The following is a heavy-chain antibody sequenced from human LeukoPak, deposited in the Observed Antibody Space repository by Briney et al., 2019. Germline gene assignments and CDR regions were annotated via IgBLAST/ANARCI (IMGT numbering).Heavy chain of an antibody. Sequence: SETLSLTCTVSGGSISGYYWTWIRQPPGRGLDWVANIYNSGTSNYNPSLQSRLSISVDVSKNQISLRLTSVTAADTAIYYCARHFGNTQDYFDFWGQGILVTVSS. V-gene: IGHV4-59*08. J-gene: IGHJ4*02. CDR3: ARHFGNTQDYFDF. CDR2: IYNSGTS. D-gene: IGHD1/OR15-1a*01. CDR1: GGSISGYY.